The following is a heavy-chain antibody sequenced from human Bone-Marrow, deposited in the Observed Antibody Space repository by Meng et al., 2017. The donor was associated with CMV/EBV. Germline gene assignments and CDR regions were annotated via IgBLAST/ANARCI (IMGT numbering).Heavy chain of an antibody. CDR1: GFTFSDYY. CDR2: ISSSGSTI. D-gene: IGHD3-16*01. Sequence: GESLKISCAASGFTFSDYYMSWIRQAPGKGLEWVSYISSSGSTIYYADSVKGRFTISRDNAKNSLYLQMNRLRAEDTAVYYCARDLAGDAFDIWGQGTMVTVSS. J-gene: IGHJ3*02. CDR3: ARDLAGDAFDI. V-gene: IGHV3-11*04.